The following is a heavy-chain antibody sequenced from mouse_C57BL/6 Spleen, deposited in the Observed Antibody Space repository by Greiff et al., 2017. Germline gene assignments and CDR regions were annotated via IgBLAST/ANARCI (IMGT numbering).Heavy chain of an antibody. J-gene: IGHJ1*03. CDR1: GYTFTSYW. D-gene: IGHD2-1*01. CDR3: ARGDGNYGWYLDV. V-gene: IGHV1-72*01. Sequence: VQLQQPGAELVKPGASVKLSCKASGYTFTSYWMHWVKQRPGLGLEWIGRIDPNSGGTKYNEKFKSKATLTVDKPSSTAYMQLSSLTSEDSAVYYCARGDGNYGWYLDVWGTGTTVTVSS. CDR2: IDPNSGGT.